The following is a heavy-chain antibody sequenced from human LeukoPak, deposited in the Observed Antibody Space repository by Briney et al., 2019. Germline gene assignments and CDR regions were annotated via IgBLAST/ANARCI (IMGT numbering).Heavy chain of an antibody. J-gene: IGHJ4*02. Sequence: GGSLRLSCTASGFTFSIYWMSWVRQAPGKGLEWVASIKEDGSEEHYVDSVEGRFTISRDNARNSVHVQMNSLRAEDTAVYFCARVRPGHYFDYWGQGALVTVSS. CDR1: GFTFSIYW. D-gene: IGHD6-6*01. CDR2: IKEDGSEE. CDR3: ARVRPGHYFDY. V-gene: IGHV3-7*01.